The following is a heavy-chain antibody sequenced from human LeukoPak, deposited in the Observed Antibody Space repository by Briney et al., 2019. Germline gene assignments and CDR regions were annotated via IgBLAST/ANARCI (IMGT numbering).Heavy chain of an antibody. D-gene: IGHD3-10*01. CDR1: GFTFSSYS. CDR2: ISSSSSTI. V-gene: IGHV3-48*02. J-gene: IGHJ5*02. CDR3: AREQRFGETPAWFDP. Sequence: GGSLRLSCAASGFTFSSYSMNWVRQAPGKGLEWVSYISSSSSTIYYADSVKGRFTISRDSAKNSLYLQMNSLRDEDTAVYYCAREQRFGETPAWFDPWGQGTLVTVSS.